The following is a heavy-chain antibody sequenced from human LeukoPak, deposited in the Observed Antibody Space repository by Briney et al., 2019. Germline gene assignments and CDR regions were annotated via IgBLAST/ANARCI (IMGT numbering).Heavy chain of an antibody. V-gene: IGHV4-59*12. D-gene: IGHD2-2*01. CDR3: AREASYCSSTSCYGAYYYYYMDV. Sequence: PSETLSLTCTVSGGSISSYYWSWIRQPPGKGLEWIGYIYYSGSTNYNPSLKSRVTMSVDTSKNQFSLKLSSVTAADTAVYYCAREASYCSSTSCYGAYYYYYMDVWGKGTTVTVSS. CDR1: GGSISSYY. CDR2: IYYSGST. J-gene: IGHJ6*03.